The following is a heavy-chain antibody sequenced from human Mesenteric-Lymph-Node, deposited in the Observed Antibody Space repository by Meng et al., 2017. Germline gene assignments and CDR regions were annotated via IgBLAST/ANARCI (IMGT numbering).Heavy chain of an antibody. CDR2: ISGAGGST. CDR1: GFTFDNFA. J-gene: IGHJ6*02. Sequence: GESLKISCAASGFTFDNFAMGWVRQAPGKGLEWVSVISGAGGSTFYAASVKGRFTISRDYSKNTLDLQMNSLRAEDTAVYYCATGIGGDTSAKYTLNVWGQGTTVTVSS. V-gene: IGHV3-23*01. D-gene: IGHD1-26*01. CDR3: ATGIGGDTSAKYTLNV.